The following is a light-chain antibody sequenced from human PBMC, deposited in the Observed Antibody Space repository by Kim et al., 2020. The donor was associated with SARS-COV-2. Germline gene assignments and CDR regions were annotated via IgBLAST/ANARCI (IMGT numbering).Light chain of an antibody. CDR2: DAS. J-gene: IGKJ5*01. CDR3: QQFNNYPRIT. Sequence: SVGDRVTITCRASQGISSALAWYQQKPGKAPKLLIYDASSLESGVPSRFSGSGSGTDFTLTISSLQPEDFATYYCQQFNNYPRITFGQGTRLEIK. CDR1: QGISSA. V-gene: IGKV1D-13*01.